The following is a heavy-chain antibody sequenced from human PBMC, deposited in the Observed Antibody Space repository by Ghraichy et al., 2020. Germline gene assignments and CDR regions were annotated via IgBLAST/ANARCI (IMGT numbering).Heavy chain of an antibody. CDR3: AKDRGDYHLHFDY. CDR2: IRGSGGST. D-gene: IGHD4-17*01. Sequence: GGSLRLSCAASGFTFSSYAMSWVRQAPGKGLEWVSAIRGSGGSTYYADSVKGRFTISRDNSKNTLYLQMNSLRAEDTAVYYCAKDRGDYHLHFDYWGQGTLVTVSS. J-gene: IGHJ4*02. V-gene: IGHV3-23*01. CDR1: GFTFSSYA.